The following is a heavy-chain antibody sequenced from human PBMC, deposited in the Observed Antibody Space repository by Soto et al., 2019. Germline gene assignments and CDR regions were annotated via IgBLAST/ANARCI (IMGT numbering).Heavy chain of an antibody. CDR1: GFTFSDYY. D-gene: IGHD3-10*01. CDR3: ARDPRSGSTAWGYYFDY. CDR2: ISNM. J-gene: IGHJ4*02. Sequence: QVQLVESGGGLVKPGESLRISCAASGFTFSDYYMSWIRQAPGKGLEWISYISNMYYADSVKGRFTISRDNARNSLYLQMDSLRDDDTAVYHCARDPRSGSTAWGYYFDYWGQGILVTVSS. V-gene: IGHV3-11*01.